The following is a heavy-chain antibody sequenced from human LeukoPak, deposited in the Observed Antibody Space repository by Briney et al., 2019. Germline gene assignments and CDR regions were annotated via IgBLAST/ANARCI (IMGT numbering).Heavy chain of an antibody. Sequence: RPSETLSLTCTVSGGSISYDYWSWIRQSPGKRLEWIGYIHYSGATTYSPSLKSRVTISVDTSKNQFSLKLSSVTAADTALYYCATLRGASTAVFDSWGQGALVTVSS. D-gene: IGHD2-21*02. CDR3: ATLRGASTAVFDS. CDR1: GGSISYDY. V-gene: IGHV4-59*08. CDR2: IHYSGAT. J-gene: IGHJ4*02.